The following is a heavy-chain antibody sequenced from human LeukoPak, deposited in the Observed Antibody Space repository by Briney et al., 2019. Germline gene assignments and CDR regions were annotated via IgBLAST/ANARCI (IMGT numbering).Heavy chain of an antibody. Sequence: GESLKISCKGSGYSFTSYWIGWVRQMPRKGLEWMGIIYPGDSDTRYSPSFQGQVTISADKSISTAYLQWSSLKASDTAMYYCARVGDSSGYYYALSDYWGQGTLVTVSS. V-gene: IGHV5-51*01. J-gene: IGHJ4*02. CDR3: ARVGDSSGYYYALSDY. D-gene: IGHD3-22*01. CDR2: IYPGDSDT. CDR1: GYSFTSYW.